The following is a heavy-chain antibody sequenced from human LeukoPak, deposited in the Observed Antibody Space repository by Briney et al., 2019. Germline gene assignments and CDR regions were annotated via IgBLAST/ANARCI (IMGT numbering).Heavy chain of an antibody. Sequence: ASVKVSCKVSGYTFTELSMHWVRQAPGKGLEWMGGFDPEDGETIYAQKFQGRVTMTEDTSTDTAYMELSSLRSEDTAVYYCAGYPYDYVWGSYRPTDYWGQGTLVTVSS. CDR2: FDPEDGET. CDR3: AGYPYDYVWGSYRPTDY. D-gene: IGHD3-16*02. V-gene: IGHV1-24*01. CDR1: GYTFTELS. J-gene: IGHJ4*02.